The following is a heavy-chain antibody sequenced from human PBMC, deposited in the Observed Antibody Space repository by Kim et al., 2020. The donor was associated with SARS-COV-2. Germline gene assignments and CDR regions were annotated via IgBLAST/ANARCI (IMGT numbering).Heavy chain of an antibody. CDR3: AREARFEEWYYDL. V-gene: IGHV3-30*01. J-gene: IGHJ2*01. Sequence: SGKGRFTISRDNSKNTLYRQMDSLRSEDTAVYYCAREARFEEWYYDLWGRGTPVIVSS. D-gene: IGHD6-6*01.